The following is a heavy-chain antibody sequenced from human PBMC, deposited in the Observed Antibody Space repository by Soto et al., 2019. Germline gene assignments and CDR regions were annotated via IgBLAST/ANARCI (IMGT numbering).Heavy chain of an antibody. D-gene: IGHD2-8*01. CDR2: IYNSGST. CDR1: GGCMSSYH. CDR3: ARGGMGPLFEALDD. V-gene: IGHV4-59*01. Sequence: ETLSGTWTVAGGCMSSYHGAWIRQPPGKGLEWIGNIYNSGSTNYNPSLKRRVTIAVDTSKKQFSLKLRSVTAADTAVYYCARGGMGPLFEALDDWGQGTLV. J-gene: IGHJ4*02.